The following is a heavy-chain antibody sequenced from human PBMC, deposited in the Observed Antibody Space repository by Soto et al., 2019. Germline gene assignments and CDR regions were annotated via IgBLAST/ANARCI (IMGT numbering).Heavy chain of an antibody. V-gene: IGHV3-23*01. D-gene: IGHD6-13*01. Sequence: GGSLRLSCAASGFTFSSYAMSWVRQAPGKGLEWVSAISGSGGSTYNADSVKGRFTISRDNSKNTLYLQMNSLRAEDTAVYYCAKDPGYSSSWSNWFDPWGQGTLVTVS. J-gene: IGHJ5*02. CDR2: ISGSGGST. CDR1: GFTFSSYA. CDR3: AKDPGYSSSWSNWFDP.